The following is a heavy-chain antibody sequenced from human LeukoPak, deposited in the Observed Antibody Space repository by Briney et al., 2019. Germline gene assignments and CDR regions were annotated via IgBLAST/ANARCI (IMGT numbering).Heavy chain of an antibody. Sequence: ASVKVSCKASGYTFTSYSISWVRQAPGQGLERVGWISAYNSNTNYAQKLHGRITMTTDTSTSTAYIQLRSLRADDTADYCGTSLGSWGVMKDWGQGTLVTVSS. J-gene: IGHJ4*02. V-gene: IGHV1-18*01. CDR1: GYTFTSYS. CDR2: ISAYNSNT. CDR3: TSLGSWGVMKD. D-gene: IGHD3-16*01.